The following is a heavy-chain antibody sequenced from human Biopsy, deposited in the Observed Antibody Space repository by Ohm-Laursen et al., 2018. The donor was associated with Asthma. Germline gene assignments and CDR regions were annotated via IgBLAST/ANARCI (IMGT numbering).Heavy chain of an antibody. CDR1: GSNFISFA. J-gene: IGHJ3*01. D-gene: IGHD3-9*01. Sequence: SVKVSCKASGSNFISFAIHWVRQAPGQRLEWMGWVNTGNGDTKYSQKFQGRVTITRDTSASTAYMELRSLRSEDTATYYCARTYYDFLTGQVKGVLGVWGQGTMVTVSS. CDR3: ARTYYDFLTGQVKGVLGV. V-gene: IGHV1-3*04. CDR2: VNTGNGDT.